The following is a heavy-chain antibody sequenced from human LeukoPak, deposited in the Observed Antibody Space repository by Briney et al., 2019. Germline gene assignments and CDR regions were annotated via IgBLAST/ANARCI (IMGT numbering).Heavy chain of an antibody. CDR3: ARDRSSAYYRDYFDY. CDR2: IHNSGST. CDR1: SGSISNYY. D-gene: IGHD3-22*01. Sequence: SETLSLTCTVSSGSISNYYWSWIRQPAGKGLEGIGRIHNSGSTNYSPTLKSRVTMSMDTSKFSLRLTSVTAADTALYYCARDRSSAYYRDYFDYWGQGILVTVSS. J-gene: IGHJ4*02. V-gene: IGHV4-4*07.